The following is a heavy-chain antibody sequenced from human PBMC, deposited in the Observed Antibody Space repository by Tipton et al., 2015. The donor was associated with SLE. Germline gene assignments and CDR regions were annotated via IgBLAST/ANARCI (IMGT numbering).Heavy chain of an antibody. CDR2: MYNTGNT. CDR1: GYSISTGSY. CDR3: ATSFIYTDWGAFHI. J-gene: IGHJ3*02. Sequence: LRLSCAVSGYSISTGSYWGWVRQPPGKGLEWIGSMYNTGNTFYKPSLKSRVTISLDMSNNEFSLRLTSVTAADTAVYYCATSFIYTDWGAFHIWGQGTMVTVSS. D-gene: IGHD3-9*01. V-gene: IGHV4-38-2*01.